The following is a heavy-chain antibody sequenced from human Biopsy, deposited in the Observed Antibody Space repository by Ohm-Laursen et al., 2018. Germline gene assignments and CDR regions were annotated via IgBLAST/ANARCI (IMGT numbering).Heavy chain of an antibody. CDR1: GASISSYY. J-gene: IGHJ2*01. CDR3: ARDRGYYSDRTVPGYFDL. Sequence: GTLSLTCSVSGASISSYYWSWIRQPPGKGLEWIGYVSYTGSTDYNPSLQSRVTISVDTSKNHFSLRLRSVTPADTAIYYCARDRGYYSDRTVPGYFDLWGRGTLVTVSS. D-gene: IGHD3-22*01. V-gene: IGHV4-59*01. CDR2: VSYTGST.